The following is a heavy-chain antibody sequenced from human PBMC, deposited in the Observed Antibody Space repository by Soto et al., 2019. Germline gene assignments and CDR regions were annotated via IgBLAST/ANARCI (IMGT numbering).Heavy chain of an antibody. D-gene: IGHD3-10*01. CDR1: GFTFSSYA. CDR2: ISGSGGST. V-gene: IGHV3-23*01. CDR3: AKYGVLLWFGEVFYYMDV. J-gene: IGHJ6*03. Sequence: LRLSCAASGFTFSSYAMSWVRQAPGKGLEWVSAISGSGGSTYYADSVKGRFTISRDNSKNTLYLQMNSLRAEDTAVYYCAKYGVLLWFGEVFYYMDVWGKGTTVTVSS.